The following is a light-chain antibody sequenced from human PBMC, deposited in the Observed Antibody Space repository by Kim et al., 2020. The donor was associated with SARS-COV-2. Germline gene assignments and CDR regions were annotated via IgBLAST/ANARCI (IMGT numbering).Light chain of an antibody. J-gene: IGLJ3*02. V-gene: IGLV3-19*01. Sequence: SSELTQDPAVSVALGQTVRITCQGDSLRSYYASWYQLKPGQAPALVFYGKNNRPSGIPDRFSGSSSGQEASLTITGAQAEDEADYYCHSRDSRDNSRVFGGGTKVTVL. CDR1: SLRSYY. CDR3: HSRDSRDNSRV. CDR2: GKN.